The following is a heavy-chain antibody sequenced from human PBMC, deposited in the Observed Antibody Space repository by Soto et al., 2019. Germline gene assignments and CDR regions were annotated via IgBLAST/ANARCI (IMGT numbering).Heavy chain of an antibody. V-gene: IGHV1-18*01. D-gene: IGHD5-18*01. CDR2: INAYNGNT. CDR3: ARDVGYGLIDY. CDR1: GYTFTSYG. Sequence: QVELVQSGAEVKKPGASVKVSCKASGYTFTSYGMSWVRQAPGQGLEWMGWINAYNGNTNYAQKLQGRGTMTTDTSTSTAYMELRSLRSEDSAVYCCARDVGYGLIDYWGQGTLVTVSS. J-gene: IGHJ4*02.